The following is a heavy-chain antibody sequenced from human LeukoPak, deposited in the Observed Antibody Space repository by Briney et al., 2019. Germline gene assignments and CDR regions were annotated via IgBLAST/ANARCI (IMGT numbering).Heavy chain of an antibody. CDR3: ARWSSADDAFDI. J-gene: IGHJ3*02. CDR2: IIPILGIA. V-gene: IGHV1-69*04. D-gene: IGHD6-6*01. Sequence: ASVKVSCMASGGTFSSYAISWVRQAPGQGLEWMGRIIPILGIANYAQKFQGRVTITADKSTSTAYMELSGLRSEDTAVYYCARWSSADDAFDIWGQGTMVTVSS. CDR1: GGTFSSYA.